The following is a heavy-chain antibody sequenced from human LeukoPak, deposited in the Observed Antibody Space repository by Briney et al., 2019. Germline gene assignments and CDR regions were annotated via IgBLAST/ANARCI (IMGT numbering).Heavy chain of an antibody. CDR1: GGSFSGFY. CDR2: INHSGST. D-gene: IGHD7-27*01. Sequence: PSETLSLTCAVYGGSFSGFYWSWVRQPPGQGLEWIGEINHSGSTKYNPSLKSRVTISVDTSKNQFSLKLSSVTAADTAVYYWARRRTGDPPQGGYNWFDPWGQGTLVTVSS. J-gene: IGHJ5*02. V-gene: IGHV4-34*01. CDR3: ARRRTGDPPQGGYNWFDP.